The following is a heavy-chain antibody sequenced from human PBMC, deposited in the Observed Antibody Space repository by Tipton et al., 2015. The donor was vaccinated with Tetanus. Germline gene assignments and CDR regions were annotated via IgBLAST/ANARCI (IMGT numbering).Heavy chain of an antibody. CDR2: IKGDGSEK. CDR1: GFTFSGYW. V-gene: IGHV3-7*01. J-gene: IGHJ5*01. Sequence: SLRLSCAASGFTFSGYWMSWVRQAPGKGLQWVANIKGDGSEKKYADSVKGRFTVSRDNARNSLYLQMNTLRDDDTAVYYCARRGEARANWFDSWGQGTLVTVSS. CDR3: ARRGEARANWFDS.